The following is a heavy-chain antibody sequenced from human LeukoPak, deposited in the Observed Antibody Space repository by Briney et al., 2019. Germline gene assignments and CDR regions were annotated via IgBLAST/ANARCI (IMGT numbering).Heavy chain of an antibody. CDR1: GGSISSSNW. V-gene: IGHV4-4*02. CDR2: IYHSGST. Sequence: SETLSLTCAVSGGSISSSNWWSWVRQPPGKGLAWIGEIYHSGSTNYNPSLKSRVTISVDTSKNQFSLKLSSVTAADTAVYYCARVDPYGGYAFDYWGQGTLVTVSS. D-gene: IGHD5-12*01. CDR3: ARVDPYGGYAFDY. J-gene: IGHJ4*02.